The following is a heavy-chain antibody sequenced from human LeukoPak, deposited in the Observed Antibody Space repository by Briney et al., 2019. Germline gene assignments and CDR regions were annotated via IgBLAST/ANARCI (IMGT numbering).Heavy chain of an antibody. CDR2: ISGSSGHT. J-gene: IGHJ4*02. Sequence: TGGSLRLSCAASGLTFSSYAMSWVRQARGKGLEWVSAISGSSGHTYYADSVKGRFTISRDNAKNSLYLQVNSLRDEDMAVYYCAKDYAWAFDSWGQGTLVTVSS. CDR3: AKDYAWAFDS. D-gene: IGHD2-2*01. CDR1: GLTFSSYA. V-gene: IGHV3-23*01.